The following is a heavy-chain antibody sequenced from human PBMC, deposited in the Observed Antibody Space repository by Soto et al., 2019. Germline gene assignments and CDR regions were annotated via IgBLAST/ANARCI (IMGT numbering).Heavy chain of an antibody. CDR3: ASSGSTTVFDY. CDR1: GGSISSYY. J-gene: IGHJ4*02. V-gene: IGHV4-59*01. D-gene: IGHD1-26*01. CDR2: IYYSGST. Sequence: PSETLSLTCTVSGGSISSYYWSWVRQPPGKGLEWIGYIYYSGSTNYNPSLKSRVTISVDTSKNQFSLKLSSVTAADTAVYYCASSGSTTVFDYWGQGTLVTV.